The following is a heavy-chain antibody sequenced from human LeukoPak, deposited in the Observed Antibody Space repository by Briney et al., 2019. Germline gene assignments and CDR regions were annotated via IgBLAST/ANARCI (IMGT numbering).Heavy chain of an antibody. Sequence: GGSLRLSCAGSGFTFRSYWMNWVRQAPGKGLGWLAIIKQDGTEKHYKGSVEGRFTISRDNAKNSLHLQMNSLRVEDTAVYYCAGGSGYLITSWGQGTLVTVSS. CDR2: IKQDGTEK. D-gene: IGHD3-9*01. J-gene: IGHJ5*02. CDR3: AGGSGYLITS. CDR1: GFTFRSYW. V-gene: IGHV3-7*01.